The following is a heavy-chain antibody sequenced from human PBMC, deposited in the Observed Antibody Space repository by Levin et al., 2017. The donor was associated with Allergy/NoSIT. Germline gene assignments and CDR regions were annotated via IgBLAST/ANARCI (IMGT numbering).Heavy chain of an antibody. D-gene: IGHD3-10*01. J-gene: IGHJ3*02. V-gene: IGHV3-30*03. Sequence: GGSLRLSCAASGFTFSSYGMHWVRQAPGKGLEWVAVISYDGSNEYYADSVKGRFTISRDNSKNSLYLQMNSLRAEDTAVFYCARDLTMVRGVIISSLDAFDIWGQGTMVTVSS. CDR1: GFTFSSYG. CDR3: ARDLTMVRGVIISSLDAFDI. CDR2: ISYDGSNE.